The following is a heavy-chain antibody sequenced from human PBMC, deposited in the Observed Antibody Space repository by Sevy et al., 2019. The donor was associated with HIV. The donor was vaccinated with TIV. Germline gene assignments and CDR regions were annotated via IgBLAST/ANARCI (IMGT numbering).Heavy chain of an antibody. Sequence: GESLKISCKASGYKFTTYWIGWARQMPGKGLEWMGMIYPRDSDTRYSPSFQGQVTFSADTSINTAYLQWSSLKASDTAMYFCARHVDMTTLIGGLYYFDSWGQGTLVTVSS. V-gene: IGHV5-51*01. CDR1: GYKFTTYW. J-gene: IGHJ4*02. CDR3: ARHVDMTTLIGGLYYFDS. CDR2: IYPRDSDT. D-gene: IGHD4-4*01.